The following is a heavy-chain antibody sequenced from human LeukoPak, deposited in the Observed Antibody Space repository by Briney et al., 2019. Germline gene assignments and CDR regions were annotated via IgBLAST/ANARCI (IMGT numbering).Heavy chain of an antibody. CDR2: TRNKANSYIT. D-gene: IGHD3-22*01. CDR3: ASFTMIVAEDAFDI. CDR1: GFTFSDHY. J-gene: IGHJ3*02. Sequence: GGSLRLSCAASGFTFSDHYMDWVRQAPGKGLEWVGRTRNKANSYITEYAASVKGRFTISRDDSKNSLYLQMNSLKTEDTAVYYCASFTMIVAEDAFDIWGQGTMVTVSS. V-gene: IGHV3-72*01.